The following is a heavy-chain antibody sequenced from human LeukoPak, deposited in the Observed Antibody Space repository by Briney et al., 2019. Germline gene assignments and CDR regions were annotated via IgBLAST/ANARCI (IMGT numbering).Heavy chain of an antibody. D-gene: IGHD4-17*01. CDR1: GGTFTSYD. V-gene: IGHV1-8*03. CDR3: ARGTPYGDYNRREFDP. CDR2: MNPNSGNT. J-gene: IGHJ5*02. Sequence: ASVKVSCKASGGTFTSYDINWVRQATGQGLEWMGWMNPNSGNTGYAQKFQGRVTITRNTSISTAYMELSSLRSEDTAVYYCARGTPYGDYNRREFDPWGQGTLVTVSS.